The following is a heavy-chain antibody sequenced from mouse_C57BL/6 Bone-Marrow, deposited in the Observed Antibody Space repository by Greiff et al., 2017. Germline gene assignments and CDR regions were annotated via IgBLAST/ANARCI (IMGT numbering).Heavy chain of an antibody. CDR3: ASRGY. Sequence: QVQLQQPGAELVMPGASVKLSCKASGYTFTSYWMHWVKQRPGQGLEWIGEIDPSDSYTNYNQKFKGKSTLTVDKSSSPAYLQLSSLTSEDTAVYDCASRGYWGQGTTLTVPS. CDR1: GYTFTSYW. J-gene: IGHJ2*01. CDR2: IDPSDSYT. V-gene: IGHV1-69*01.